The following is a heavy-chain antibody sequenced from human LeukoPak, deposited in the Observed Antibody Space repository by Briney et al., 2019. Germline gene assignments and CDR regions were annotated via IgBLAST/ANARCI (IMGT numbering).Heavy chain of an antibody. CDR1: GFTFSSYA. Sequence: GGPLRLSCAASGFTFSSYAMSWVRQAPGKGLEWVSAISGSGGSTYYADSVKGRFAISRDNSKNTLYLQMNSLRAEDTAVYYCAKDCTAMVDGPTEDYYYYYMDVWGKGTTVTVSS. CDR2: ISGSGGST. CDR3: AKDCTAMVDGPTEDYYYYYMDV. D-gene: IGHD5-18*01. V-gene: IGHV3-23*01. J-gene: IGHJ6*03.